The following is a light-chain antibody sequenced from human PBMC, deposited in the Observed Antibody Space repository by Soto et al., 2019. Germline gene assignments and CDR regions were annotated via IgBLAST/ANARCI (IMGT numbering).Light chain of an antibody. CDR3: QVWDTRSDQSWV. V-gene: IGLV3-21*02. Sequence: SYELTQPPSVSVAPGQTARVPCGGSNIGSKSVYWYQQKAGQAPVLVVYGDSDRPSGIPERFSGSRSGSAATLTISGVEAGDEADYYCQVWDTRSDQSWVFGGGTKVTVL. J-gene: IGLJ3*02. CDR2: GDS. CDR1: NIGSKS.